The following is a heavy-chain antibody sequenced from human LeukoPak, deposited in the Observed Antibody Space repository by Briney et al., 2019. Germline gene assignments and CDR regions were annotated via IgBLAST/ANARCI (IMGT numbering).Heavy chain of an antibody. J-gene: IGHJ4*02. CDR3: ATPSLKYSSSWYYFDY. CDR1: GYTFTGYY. CDR2: INPNSGGT. D-gene: IGHD6-13*01. Sequence: APVKVSCKASGYTFTGYYMHWVRQAPGQGLEWMGWINPNSGGTNYAQKFQGRVTMTRDTSISTAYMELSRLRSDATAVYYCATPSLKYSSSWYYFDYWGQGTLVTVSS. V-gene: IGHV1-2*02.